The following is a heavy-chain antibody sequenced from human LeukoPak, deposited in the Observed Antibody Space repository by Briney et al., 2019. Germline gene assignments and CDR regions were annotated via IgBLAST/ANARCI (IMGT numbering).Heavy chain of an antibody. V-gene: IGHV4-59*01. J-gene: IGHJ4*02. CDR3: ARMGRYFDWLLPDY. CDR2: IYYSGST. CDR1: GGSISSCY. D-gene: IGHD3-9*01. Sequence: SETLSLTCTVSGGSISSCYWSWIRQPPGKGLEWIGYIYYSGSTNYNPSLKSRVTISEDTSKNQFSLKLSSVTAADTAVYYCARMGRYFDWLLPDYWGQGTLVTVSS.